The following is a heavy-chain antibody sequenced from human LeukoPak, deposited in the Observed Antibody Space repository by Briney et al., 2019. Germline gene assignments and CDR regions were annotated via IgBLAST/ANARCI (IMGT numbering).Heavy chain of an antibody. CDR1: GFTFRNYD. J-gene: IGHJ4*02. CDR2: IGIAGDT. V-gene: IGHV3-13*01. D-gene: IGHD6-13*01. Sequence: GGSLRLSCAASGFTFRNYDMHWVRQVSGKGLEWVSAIGIAGDTYYLDSVKGRFTISREDAKNSLYLQMNSLRAEDTAVYYCARRSSSWDYFDYWGQGTLVTVSS. CDR3: ARRSSSWDYFDY.